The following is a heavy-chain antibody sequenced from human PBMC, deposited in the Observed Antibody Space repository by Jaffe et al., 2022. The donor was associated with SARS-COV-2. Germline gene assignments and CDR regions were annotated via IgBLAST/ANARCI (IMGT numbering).Heavy chain of an antibody. Sequence: EVQLVESGGGLVQPGGSLKLSCAASGFTFSGSAMHWVRQASGKGLEWVGRIRSKANSYATAYAASVKGRFTISRDDSKNTAYLQMNSLKTEDTAVYYCTRRTVVVTAQYYYYYMDVWGKGTTVTVSS. J-gene: IGHJ6*03. D-gene: IGHD2-21*02. CDR2: IRSKANSYAT. V-gene: IGHV3-73*02. CDR3: TRRTVVVTAQYYYYYMDV. CDR1: GFTFSGSA.